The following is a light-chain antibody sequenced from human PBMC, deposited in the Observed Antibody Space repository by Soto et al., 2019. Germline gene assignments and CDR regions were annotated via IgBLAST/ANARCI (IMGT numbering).Light chain of an antibody. CDR2: KVS. Sequence: IVLRQSSDCRAVSLDGRATVNGKSSQMVLSSSSNKSYFGWFQQRPGRSPRRLIYKVSNRASGVPARFSGSGSGTDFALTISRLEPEDFAVYYCMQRRSWPITFGQGTKVDIK. CDR1: QMVLSSSSNKSY. V-gene: IGKV4-1*01. J-gene: IGKJ1*01. CDR3: MQRRSWPIT.